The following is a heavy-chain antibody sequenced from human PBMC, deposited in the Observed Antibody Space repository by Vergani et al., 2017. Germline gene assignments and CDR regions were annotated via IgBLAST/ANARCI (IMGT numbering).Heavy chain of an antibody. CDR3: AHARGDILTGYYREKYYFDY. CDR2: IYWNGDK. Sequence: QITLKESGPTLVKPTQTLTLTCTFSGFSLSTSGVGVGWIRQPPGKALEWLALIYWNGDKRYSPSLKSRLTITKDTSKNQVVLTMTNMDPVDTATYYCAHARGDILTGYYREKYYFDYWGQGTLVTVSS. V-gene: IGHV2-5*01. D-gene: IGHD3-9*01. J-gene: IGHJ4*02. CDR1: GFSLSTSGVG.